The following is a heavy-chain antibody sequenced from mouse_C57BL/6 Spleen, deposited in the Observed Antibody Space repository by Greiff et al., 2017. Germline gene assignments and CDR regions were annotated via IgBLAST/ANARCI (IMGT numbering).Heavy chain of an antibody. Sequence: QVQLQQSGAELVMPGASVKLSCKASGYTFTSYWMHWVKQRPGQGLEWIGEIDPSDSYTNYNQKFKGKSTLTVDKSSSTAYMQLSSLTSEDSAVYYCARAWYYGSYWYFDVWGTGTTVTVSS. CDR2: IDPSDSYT. J-gene: IGHJ1*03. CDR1: GYTFTSYW. D-gene: IGHD1-1*01. CDR3: ARAWYYGSYWYFDV. V-gene: IGHV1-69*01.